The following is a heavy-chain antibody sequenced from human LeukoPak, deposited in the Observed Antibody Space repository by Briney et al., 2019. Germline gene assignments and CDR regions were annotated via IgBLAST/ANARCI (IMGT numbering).Heavy chain of an antibody. CDR3: ARALGYCSGGSCLNWFDP. V-gene: IGHV3-33*01. CDR1: GFTFSSYG. Sequence: GGSLRLSCAASGFTFSSYGMHWVRQAPGKGLEWVADIWYDGSNKYYADSVKGRFTISRDYSKNTLYLQMNSLRAEDTAVYYCARALGYCSGGSCLNWFDPWGQGTLVTVSS. D-gene: IGHD2-15*01. J-gene: IGHJ5*02. CDR2: IWYDGSNK.